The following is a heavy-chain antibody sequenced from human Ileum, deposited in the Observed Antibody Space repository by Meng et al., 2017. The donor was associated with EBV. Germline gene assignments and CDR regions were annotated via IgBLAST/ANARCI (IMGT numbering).Heavy chain of an antibody. Sequence: QIQLVQSGPEVTKPGASVRFSCKASGYTFTTFGIGWVRQAPGQGLEWLGWISAYNGLTKSSQKVQDRITLTTDASTTTAYMELSSLTSEDTAVYYCARTDCSGDCWRIDYWGQGTLVTVSS. V-gene: IGHV1-18*01. CDR3: ARTDCSGDCWRIDY. J-gene: IGHJ4*02. CDR1: GYTFTTFG. D-gene: IGHD2-21*01. CDR2: ISAYNGLT.